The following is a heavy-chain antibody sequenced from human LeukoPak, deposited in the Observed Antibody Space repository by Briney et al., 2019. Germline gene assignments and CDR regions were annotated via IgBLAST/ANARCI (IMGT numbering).Heavy chain of an antibody. CDR3: AKGLRNGDYGDF. CDR1: RFSFSSSW. CDR2: IKQDGSET. J-gene: IGHJ4*02. Sequence: GGSLRLSCTASRFSFSSSWMSWVRQAPGRGLEWVANIKQDGSETQYVDSVRGRFTISRDNSKNTLYLQVNSLRAEDTAVYYCAKGLRNGDYGDFRGQGTLVTVSS. V-gene: IGHV3-7*05. D-gene: IGHD4-17*01.